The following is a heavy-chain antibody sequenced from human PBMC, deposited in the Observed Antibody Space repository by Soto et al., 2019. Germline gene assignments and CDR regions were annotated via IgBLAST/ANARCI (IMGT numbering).Heavy chain of an antibody. D-gene: IGHD2-2*01. V-gene: IGHV3-30-3*01. CDR1: GFTFSTYS. CDR2: VSSAGSRT. J-gene: IGHJ6*02. Sequence: QVQLVESGGGLGQPGRSLRLSCAASGFTFSTYSMHWVRQAPGKGLEWVAVVSSAGSRTYSADSVKGRFTISRDNSKNTVFMQMNSLRAEDTAVYYCARDVWHCGSNSCYFYGMDVWGQGTTVTVSS. CDR3: ARDVWHCGSNSCYFYGMDV.